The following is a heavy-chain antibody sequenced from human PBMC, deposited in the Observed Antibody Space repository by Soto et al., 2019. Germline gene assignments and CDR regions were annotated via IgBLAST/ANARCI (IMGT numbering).Heavy chain of an antibody. CDR3: ARSRPYYDFWSRYHSQEYYFDY. CDR2: IYHSGST. D-gene: IGHD3-3*01. CDR1: GGSIRSGGYS. J-gene: IGHJ4*02. V-gene: IGHV4-30-2*01. Sequence: SETLSLTCAASGGSIRSGGYSWRCIRQPPGKGLEWIGYIYHSGSTYYNPSLKSRVTISVDRSKNQFSLKLSSVTAADTAVYYCARSRPYYDFWSRYHSQEYYFDYWGQGTLVTLSS.